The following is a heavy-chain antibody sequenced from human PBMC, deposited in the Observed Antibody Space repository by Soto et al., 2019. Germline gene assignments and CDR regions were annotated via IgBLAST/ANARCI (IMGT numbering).Heavy chain of an antibody. Sequence: QPGGSLRLSCAASGFTFSSYGMHWVRQAPGKGLEWVAVIWYDGSNKYYADSVKGRFTISRDNSKNTLYLQMNSLRAEDTAVYYFARDFMVVVVEGGMDVWGQGTTVTVSS. CDR3: ARDFMVVVVEGGMDV. D-gene: IGHD3-22*01. CDR1: GFTFSSYG. J-gene: IGHJ6*02. CDR2: IWYDGSNK. V-gene: IGHV3-33*01.